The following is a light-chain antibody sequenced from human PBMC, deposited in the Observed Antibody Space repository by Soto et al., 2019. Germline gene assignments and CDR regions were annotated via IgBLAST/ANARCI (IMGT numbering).Light chain of an antibody. V-gene: IGKV1-5*03. J-gene: IGKJ2*01. CDR2: KAS. CDR3: QQYNSYSQDT. Sequence: DIQMTQSPSTLSASVGDRVTITCRASQSISSWLAWYQQKPGKAPKILIYKASSLESGVPSRFSGSGSGTEFNLTISSLQPDDFATYYCQQYNSYSQDTFGQGTKLEIK. CDR1: QSISSW.